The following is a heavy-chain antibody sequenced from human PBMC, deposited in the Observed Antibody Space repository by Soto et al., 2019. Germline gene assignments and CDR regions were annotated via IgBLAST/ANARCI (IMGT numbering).Heavy chain of an antibody. CDR2: IIPIFGTA. J-gene: IGHJ6*02. CDR1: GGTFSSYA. Sequence: SVKVSCKASGGTFSSYAISWVRQAPGQGLEWMGGIIPIFGTANYAQKFQGRVTITADKSTSTAYMELSSLRSEDTAVYYCARGLNTVTSGYYYGMDVWGQGTTVTVSS. D-gene: IGHD4-17*01. V-gene: IGHV1-69*06. CDR3: ARGLNTVTSGYYYGMDV.